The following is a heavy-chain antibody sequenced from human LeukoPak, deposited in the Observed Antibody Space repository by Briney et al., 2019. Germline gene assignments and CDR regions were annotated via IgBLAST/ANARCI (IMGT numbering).Heavy chain of an antibody. J-gene: IGHJ4*02. CDR3: ARASHDYGDYSHFDY. Sequence: ASVKVSCKASGYSFTSHYMHWVRQAPGQGLEWIGLINPSGSSTLYAQKFQGRVTMTRDMSTTTDYMELSSLRSEDTAVYYCARASHDYGDYSHFDYWGQGTLVTVSS. D-gene: IGHD4-17*01. V-gene: IGHV1-46*01. CDR1: GYSFTSHY. CDR2: INPSGSST.